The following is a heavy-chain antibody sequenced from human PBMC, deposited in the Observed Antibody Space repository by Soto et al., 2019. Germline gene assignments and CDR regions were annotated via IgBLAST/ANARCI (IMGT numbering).Heavy chain of an antibody. CDR2: IKQDGSEK. Sequence: GGSLRLSCAASGFTFSSYWMSWVRQAPGKGLEWVANIKQDGSEKYYVDSVKGRFTISRDNAKNSLYLRMNSLRAEDTAVYYCARAGVPGFSSGWFTAHPGHFDYWGQGTLVTVSS. V-gene: IGHV3-7*03. CDR3: ARAGVPGFSSGWFTAHPGHFDY. D-gene: IGHD6-19*01. CDR1: GFTFSSYW. J-gene: IGHJ4*02.